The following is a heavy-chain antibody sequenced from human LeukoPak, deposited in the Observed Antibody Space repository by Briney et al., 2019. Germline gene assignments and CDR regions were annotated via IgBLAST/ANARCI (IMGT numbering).Heavy chain of an antibody. CDR1: GYTFTGYY. CDR3: ARVLGQWLVRNAFDI. CDR2: INPNSGGT. Sequence: GASVKVSCKASGYTFTGYYMHWVRQAPGQGLEWMGWINPNSGGTNYAQKFQGRVTMTRNTSISTAYMELSRLRSDDTAVYYCARVLGQWLVRNAFDIWGQGTMVTVSS. V-gene: IGHV1-2*02. J-gene: IGHJ3*02. D-gene: IGHD6-19*01.